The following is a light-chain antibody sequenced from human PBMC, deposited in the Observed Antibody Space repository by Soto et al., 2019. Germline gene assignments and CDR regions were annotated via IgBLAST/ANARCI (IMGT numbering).Light chain of an antibody. CDR1: QSVGST. CDR2: DTS. J-gene: IGKJ4*01. CDR3: QRFNRWPLS. Sequence: EIGLTQSPAALSVSPGERVTLSCWASQSVGSTLNWYQQRPGQAPRLLIYDTSIRATGIPARFSRSGSGTEFTLTIDSLQSEDFGVYYCQRFNRWPLSFGGANKVEI. V-gene: IGKV3-15*01.